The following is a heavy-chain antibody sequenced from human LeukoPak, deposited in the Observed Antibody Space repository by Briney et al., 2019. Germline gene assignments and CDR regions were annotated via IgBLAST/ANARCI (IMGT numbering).Heavy chain of an antibody. J-gene: IGHJ4*02. D-gene: IGHD5-12*01. Sequence: GGSLRLSCAASGFTFTTYWMHWVRQVPGKGLVWVSQINRDGTTTNYADSVKGRFTISRDNAKNTVYLQMNSLRAEDTAVYYCAKDHLGYSGYADYWGQGTLVTVSS. CDR1: GFTFTTYW. CDR2: INRDGTTT. V-gene: IGHV3-74*01. CDR3: AKDHLGYSGYADY.